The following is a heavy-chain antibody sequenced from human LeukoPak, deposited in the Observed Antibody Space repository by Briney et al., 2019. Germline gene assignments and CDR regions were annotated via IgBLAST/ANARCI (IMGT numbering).Heavy chain of an antibody. D-gene: IGHD3-10*01. CDR3: AKATNLWFGELGFDY. Sequence: GRSLRLSCAASGFTFDDYAMHWVRQAPGKGLEWVSGIRWNSGSIGYADSVKGRFTISRDNAKNSLYLQMNSLRAEDTALYYCAKATNLWFGELGFDYWGQGTLVTVSS. J-gene: IGHJ4*02. CDR1: GFTFDDYA. CDR2: IRWNSGSI. V-gene: IGHV3-9*01.